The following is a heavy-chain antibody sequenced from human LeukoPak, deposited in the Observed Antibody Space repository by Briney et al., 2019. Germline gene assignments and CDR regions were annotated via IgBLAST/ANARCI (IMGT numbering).Heavy chain of an antibody. V-gene: IGHV3-48*03. D-gene: IGHD1-26*01. CDR3: ARDRPDVPVGDY. CDR2: ISSSGSTI. J-gene: IGHJ4*02. Sequence: GGSLRLSCVASGFTFSGYEMNWVRQAPGKGLEWVSYISSSGSTIYYADSVKGRFTISRDNAKNSLYLQMNSLRAEDTAVYYCARDRPDVPVGDYWGQGTLVTVSS. CDR1: GFTFSGYE.